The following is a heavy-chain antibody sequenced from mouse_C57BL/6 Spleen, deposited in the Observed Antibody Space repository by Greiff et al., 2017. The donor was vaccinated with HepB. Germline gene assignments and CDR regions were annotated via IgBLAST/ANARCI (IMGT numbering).Heavy chain of an antibody. V-gene: IGHV5-4*01. CDR3: ARDYGSSYEGYFDV. Sequence: EVQGVESGGGLVKPGGSLKLSCAASGFTFSSYAMSWVRQTPEKRLEWVATISDGGSYTYYPDNVKGRFTISRDNAKNNLYLQMSHLKSEDTAMYYCARDYGSSYEGYFDVWGTETTVTVSS. CDR2: ISDGGSYT. CDR1: GFTFSSYA. D-gene: IGHD1-1*01. J-gene: IGHJ1*03.